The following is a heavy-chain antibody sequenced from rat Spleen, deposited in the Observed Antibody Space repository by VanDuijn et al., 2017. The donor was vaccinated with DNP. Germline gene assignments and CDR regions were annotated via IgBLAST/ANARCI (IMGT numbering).Heavy chain of an antibody. J-gene: IGHJ3*01. Sequence: EVLWVAYGGGMVQPGNSLKLSYAGSGFTLRAPAMAWVRQSPKKGLERVATISDDSGSTFYRDSVKGRFSVSRDNAKSTLFLQMARLRSEDTATYYCTRQRLNWFSYWGQGTLVTVSS. V-gene: IGHV5-7*01. CDR2: ISDDSGST. CDR1: GFTLRAPA. CDR3: TRQRLNWFSY.